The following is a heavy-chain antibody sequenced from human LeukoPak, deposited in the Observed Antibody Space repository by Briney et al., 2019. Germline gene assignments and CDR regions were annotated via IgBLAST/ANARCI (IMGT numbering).Heavy chain of an antibody. V-gene: IGHV1-2*02. CDR1: GYTFTGYY. J-gene: IGHJ4*02. Sequence: GASVKVSCKASGYTFTGYYMHWVRQAPGQGLGWMGWINPNSGGTNYAQKFQGRVTMTSDTSTSTVYMELKSLRSEDTAVYFCARVGATGATADNWGQGTLVTVSS. CDR3: ARVGATGATADN. D-gene: IGHD2-21*02. CDR2: INPNSGGT.